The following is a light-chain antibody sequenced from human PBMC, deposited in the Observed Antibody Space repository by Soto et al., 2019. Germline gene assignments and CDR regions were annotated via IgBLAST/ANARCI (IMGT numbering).Light chain of an antibody. CDR1: QSLSSTY. Sequence: DIVLTQSPGTLSLSPGERASLSCRASQSLSSTYLAWYQHIPGQAPRLLIYGASSRATGIPDRFSGSGSGTGFTLTISRPEPEDFAVYYCQQYGIPPITFGQGTRLEIK. J-gene: IGKJ5*01. CDR2: GAS. CDR3: QQYGIPPIT. V-gene: IGKV3-20*01.